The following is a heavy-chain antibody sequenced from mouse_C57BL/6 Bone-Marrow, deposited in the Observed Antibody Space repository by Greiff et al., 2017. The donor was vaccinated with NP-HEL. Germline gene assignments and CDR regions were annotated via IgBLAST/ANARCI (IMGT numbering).Heavy chain of an antibody. D-gene: IGHD1-1*01. V-gene: IGHV1-69*01. CDR1: GYTFTSYW. CDR2: IDPSDSYT. Sequence: QVQLQQPGAELVMPGASVKLSCKASGYTFTSYWMHWVKQRPGQGLEWIGEIDPSDSYTNYNQKFKGKSTLTVDKSSSTAYMQLSSLTSEDSAVYYCARWGLLSYYFDYWGQGTTLTVSS. CDR3: ARWGLLSYYFDY. J-gene: IGHJ2*01.